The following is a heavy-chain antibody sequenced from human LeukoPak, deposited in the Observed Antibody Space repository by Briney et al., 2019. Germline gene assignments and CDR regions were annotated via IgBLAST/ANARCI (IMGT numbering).Heavy chain of an antibody. Sequence: SGTLSLTCAVSDGSISSNNWWSWVRQPPRKGLEWIWEIYHGGSTNSNPSLKSRVTISVDKSKNQFSLKLSSLTAADTAVYYCARGRKDYGSGTYYFDYWGQGTLVTVSS. CDR1: DGSISSNNW. V-gene: IGHV4-4*02. CDR2: IYHGGST. D-gene: IGHD3-10*01. CDR3: ARGRKDYGSGTYYFDY. J-gene: IGHJ4*02.